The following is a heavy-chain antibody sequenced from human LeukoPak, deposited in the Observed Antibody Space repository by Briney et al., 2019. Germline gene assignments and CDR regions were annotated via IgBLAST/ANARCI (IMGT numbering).Heavy chain of an antibody. Sequence: ASVKVSCTASGYTFTSYGISWVRQAPGQGLEWMGWISAYNGNTNYAQKLQGRVTMTTDTSTSTAYMELRSLRSDDTAVYYCARIRIMITFGGVAPRAIDYWGQGTLVTVSS. V-gene: IGHV1-18*01. CDR3: ARIRIMITFGGVAPRAIDY. D-gene: IGHD3-16*01. J-gene: IGHJ4*02. CDR1: GYTFTSYG. CDR2: ISAYNGNT.